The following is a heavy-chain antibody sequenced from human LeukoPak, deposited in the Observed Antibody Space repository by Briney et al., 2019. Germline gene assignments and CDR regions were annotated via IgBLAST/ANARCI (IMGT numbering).Heavy chain of an antibody. Sequence: PGASLRLSCAASGFSFRDYAMSWVRQAPGKGLEWVAGFSAGDATTLYADSVRGRFTISKDHSKDTLYLQMDRLRDEDTVLYYCVRDAWGWLFVGWGQGTLVTVSS. CDR3: VRDAWGWLFVG. V-gene: IGHV3-23*01. CDR1: GFSFRDYA. J-gene: IGHJ4*02. D-gene: IGHD2-21*01. CDR2: FSAGDATT.